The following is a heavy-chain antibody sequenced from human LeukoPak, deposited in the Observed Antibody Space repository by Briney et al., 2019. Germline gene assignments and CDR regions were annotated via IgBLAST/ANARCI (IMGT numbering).Heavy chain of an antibody. D-gene: IGHD4-17*01. V-gene: IGHV4-39*01. CDR2: IHYTGRA. CDR3: ARHFDNGDYKKTFDI. Sequence: PSETLSLTCSVFGGSISSTTYYWVWIRQPPGKGLGCIASIHYTGRAYYNPSLKSRATISADTSKNHFSLKLSSVTAADTAVYYCARHFDNGDYKKTFDIWGQGTMVTVSS. J-gene: IGHJ3*02. CDR1: GGSISSTTYY.